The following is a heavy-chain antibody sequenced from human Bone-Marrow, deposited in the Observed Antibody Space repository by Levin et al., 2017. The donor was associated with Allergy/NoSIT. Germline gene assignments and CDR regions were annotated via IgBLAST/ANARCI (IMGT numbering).Heavy chain of an antibody. V-gene: IGHV5-51*01. CDR1: GYSFSKYW. CDR3: ARGDFIYDTASGRFDY. J-gene: IGHJ4*02. D-gene: IGHD3-22*01. CDR2: ISPGDSDT. Sequence: GGSLRLSCKTSGYSFSKYWIGWVRQMPGKGLEWMASISPGDSDTAYNPSFQGQVTISADTSLTTVYLKWTSLKASDSATYYCARGDFIYDTASGRFDYWGQGALVIVSS.